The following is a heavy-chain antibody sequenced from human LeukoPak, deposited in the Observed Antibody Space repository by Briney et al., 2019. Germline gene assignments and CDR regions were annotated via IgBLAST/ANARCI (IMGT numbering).Heavy chain of an antibody. V-gene: IGHV3-21*01. CDR1: GFTFSSYS. D-gene: IGHD5-18*01. CDR2: ISSSSSYI. CDR3: ARDFVSTSGYSYGSLFDY. J-gene: IGHJ4*02. Sequence: GGSLRLSCAVSGFTFSSYSMNWVRQAPGKGLEWVSSISSSSSYIYYADSVKGRFTISRDNAKNSLYLQMNSLRAEDTAVYYCARDFVSTSGYSYGSLFDYWGQGTLVTVSS.